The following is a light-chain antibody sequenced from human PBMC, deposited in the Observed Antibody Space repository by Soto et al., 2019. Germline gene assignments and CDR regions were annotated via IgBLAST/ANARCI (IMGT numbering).Light chain of an antibody. V-gene: IGLV1-44*01. CDR3: AAWDDSLNGLL. CDR2: SDN. J-gene: IGLJ3*02. Sequence: QLVLTQPPSASRTPGQVFTISCSGSNSNIGDNSVNWYQQLPGTAPKLLIYSDNRQPSGVPDRFSGSKSGTSASLAISGLQSEDEAEYYCAAWDDSLNGLLFGGGTKVTVL. CDR1: NSNIGDNS.